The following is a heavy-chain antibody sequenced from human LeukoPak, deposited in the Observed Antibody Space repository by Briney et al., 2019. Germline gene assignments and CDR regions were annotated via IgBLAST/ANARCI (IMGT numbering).Heavy chain of an antibody. Sequence: GGSLRLSCAASGFTFSGYSMNWVRQAPGKGLEWVSSISSSSSYIYYADSVKGRFTISRDNAKNSLYLQMNSLRAEDTAVYYCARDFFYYDSSGYHDAFDIWGQGTMVTVSS. CDR1: GFTFSGYS. J-gene: IGHJ3*02. D-gene: IGHD3-22*01. V-gene: IGHV3-21*01. CDR3: ARDFFYYDSSGYHDAFDI. CDR2: ISSSSSYI.